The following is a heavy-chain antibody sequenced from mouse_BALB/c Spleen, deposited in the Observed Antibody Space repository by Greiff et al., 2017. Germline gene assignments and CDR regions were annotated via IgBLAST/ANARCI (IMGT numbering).Heavy chain of an antibody. CDR2: INPSNGRT. J-gene: IGHJ4*01. Sequence: VQLQQPGAELVKPGASVKLSCKASGYTFTSYWMHWVKQRPGQGLEWIGEINPSNGRTNYNEKFKSKATLTVDKSSSTAYMQLSSLTSEDSAVYYCARRQLGLRDYAMDYWGQGTSVTVSS. CDR1: GYTFTSYW. CDR3: ARRQLGLRDYAMDY. V-gene: IGHV1S81*02. D-gene: IGHD3-2*01.